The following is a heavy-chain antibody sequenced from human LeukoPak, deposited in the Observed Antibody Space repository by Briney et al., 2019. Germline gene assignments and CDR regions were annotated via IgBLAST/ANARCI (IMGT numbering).Heavy chain of an antibody. V-gene: IGHV3-23*01. CDR1: GFTFSNYA. CDR3: AKEVSGYSGYDY. Sequence: PGGTLILSCAASGFTFSNYAMSWVRQAPGKGLEWVSTISGSGKNTYYADSVKGRFTISRDNSKNTLYLQMNSLRAEDTAVYYCAKEVSGYSGYDYWGQGTLVTVSS. D-gene: IGHD5-12*01. CDR2: ISGSGKNT. J-gene: IGHJ4*02.